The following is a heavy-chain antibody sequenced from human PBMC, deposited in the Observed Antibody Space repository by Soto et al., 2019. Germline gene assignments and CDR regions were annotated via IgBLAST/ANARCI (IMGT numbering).Heavy chain of an antibody. D-gene: IGHD3-16*01. CDR3: ARGSGGYSYYGVDV. Sequence: QVQLVESGGGVVQPGRSLRLSCAASGFTFSNYVMQWVRQAPGKGLEWVAVISYDGSNKYYADSVKGRFTISRDSSKNTMYLQMNSLRAEDTAVFYCARGSGGYSYYGVDVWGQGTTVTVSS. J-gene: IGHJ6*02. CDR2: ISYDGSNK. CDR1: GFTFSNYV. V-gene: IGHV3-30-3*01.